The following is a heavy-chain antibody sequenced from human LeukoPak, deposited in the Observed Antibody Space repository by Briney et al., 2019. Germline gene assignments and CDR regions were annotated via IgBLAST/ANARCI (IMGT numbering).Heavy chain of an antibody. V-gene: IGHV4-30-4*08. CDR2: IYYSGST. CDR3: ARESHIVVVPAV. Sequence: SETLSLTCTVSGGSISSGDYYWSWIRQPPGKGLEWIGYIYYSGSTYYNPSLKSRVTISVDTSKNQFSLKLSSVTAADTAVYYCARESHIVVVPAVWGKGTTVTVSS. J-gene: IGHJ6*04. CDR1: GGSISSGDYY. D-gene: IGHD2-2*01.